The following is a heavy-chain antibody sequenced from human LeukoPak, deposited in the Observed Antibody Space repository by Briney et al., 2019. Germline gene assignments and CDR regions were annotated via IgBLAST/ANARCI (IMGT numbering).Heavy chain of an antibody. D-gene: IGHD3-22*01. Sequence: GGSLRLSCAAPGFTFSTYAMHWVRQAPGKGLEWVALISCDGGDTYYADSVKGRFTISRDDYKNTLYLQMNSLRAEDTVVYYCARSAHYYDISGFYSQFDYWGQGTLVTVSS. J-gene: IGHJ4*02. V-gene: IGHV3-30*04. CDR2: ISCDGGDT. CDR3: ARSAHYYDISGFYSQFDY. CDR1: GFTFSTYA.